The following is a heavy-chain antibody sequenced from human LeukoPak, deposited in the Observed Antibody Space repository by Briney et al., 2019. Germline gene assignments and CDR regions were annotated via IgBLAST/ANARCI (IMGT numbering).Heavy chain of an antibody. Sequence: GGSLRLSCAASGFTFSSYAMSWVRQAPGRGLEWVSAISGSGGSTYYADSVKGRFTISRDNSKNTLYLQMNSLRAEDTAVYYCAKGPQYNWNYVGNWFDPWGQGTLVTVSS. D-gene: IGHD1-7*01. CDR3: AKGPQYNWNYVGNWFDP. CDR2: ISGSGGST. V-gene: IGHV3-23*01. J-gene: IGHJ5*02. CDR1: GFTFSSYA.